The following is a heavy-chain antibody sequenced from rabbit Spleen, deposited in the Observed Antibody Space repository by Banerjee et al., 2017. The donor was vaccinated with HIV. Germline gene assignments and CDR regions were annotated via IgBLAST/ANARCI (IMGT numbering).Heavy chain of an antibody. CDR1: GVSLNDKDV. J-gene: IGHJ6*01. CDR3: ARDTGTSFSTYGMDL. CDR2: IYADSSGST. Sequence: EQLEESGGGLVKPEGSLTLTCKVSGVSLNDKDVMCWVRQAPGKGLECIACIYADSSGSTYYASWAKGRFTISKTSSTTVTLQMTSLTATDTAPYFCARDTGTSFSTYGMDLWGPGTLVTVS. V-gene: IGHV1S45*01. D-gene: IGHD7-1*01.